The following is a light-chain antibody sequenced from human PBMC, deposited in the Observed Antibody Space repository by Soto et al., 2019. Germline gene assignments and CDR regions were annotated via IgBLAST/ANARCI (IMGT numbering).Light chain of an antibody. J-gene: IGLJ1*01. V-gene: IGLV2-8*01. CDR1: SSDVGGYNY. CDR2: EVN. Sequence: QSVLTQPPSASGSPGQSVTISCTGTSSDVGGYNYVSWYQQHPGKAPKLMIYEVNKRPSGVPDRFSGSKSANTASLTVSGLQAEDEADHYCSSYAGSNTYVFGTGTKLTVL. CDR3: SSYAGSNTYV.